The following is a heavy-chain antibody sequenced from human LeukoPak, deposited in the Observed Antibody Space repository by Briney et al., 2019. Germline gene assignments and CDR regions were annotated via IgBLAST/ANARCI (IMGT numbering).Heavy chain of an antibody. Sequence: PSETLSLTCTVSGGSISSYYWSWIRQPPGKGLEWIGYIYYSGSTNYNPSLKSRVTISVDTSKNQFSLKLSSVTAADTAVYYCERDASSSGSGDAFDIWGQGTMVTVSS. V-gene: IGHV4-59*12. D-gene: IGHD3-22*01. J-gene: IGHJ3*02. CDR3: ERDASSSGSGDAFDI. CDR1: GGSISSYY. CDR2: IYYSGST.